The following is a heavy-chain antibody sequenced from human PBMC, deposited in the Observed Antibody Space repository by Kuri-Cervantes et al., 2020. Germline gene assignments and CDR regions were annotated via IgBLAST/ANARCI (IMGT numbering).Heavy chain of an antibody. CDR1: GFTFSSYS. Sequence: GGSLRLSCAASGFTFSSYSMNWVRQAPGKGLEWVSSISSSSSYIYYADSVKGRFTISRDNAKNSLYLQMNSLRAEDTAVYYCARGKFRRAAAPLLDFRARLTWFDPWGQGTLVTVSS. D-gene: IGHD6-13*01. J-gene: IGHJ5*02. CDR3: ARGKFRRAAAPLLDFRARLTWFDP. CDR2: ISSSSSYI. V-gene: IGHV3-21*01.